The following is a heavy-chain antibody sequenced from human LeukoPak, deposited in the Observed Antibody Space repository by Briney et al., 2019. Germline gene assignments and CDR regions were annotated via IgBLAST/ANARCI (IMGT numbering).Heavy chain of an antibody. J-gene: IGHJ4*02. CDR3: GSLVGATTIDY. Sequence: AGGSLRLSCAASGFTFDDYAMHWVRQAPGKGLEWVSGISWNSGSIGYADPVKGRFTISRDNAKNSLYLQMNSLRAEDTALYYCGSLVGATTIDYWGQGTLVTVSS. CDR1: GFTFDDYA. V-gene: IGHV3-9*01. D-gene: IGHD1-26*01. CDR2: ISWNSGSI.